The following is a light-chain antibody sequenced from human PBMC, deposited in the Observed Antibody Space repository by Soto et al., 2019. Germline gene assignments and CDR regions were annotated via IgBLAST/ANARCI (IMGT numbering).Light chain of an antibody. CDR2: GAS. CDR1: QSLTSTY. V-gene: IGKV3-20*01. J-gene: IGKJ2*01. Sequence: EIVLTQSPGTLSLSPGERATLSCRASQSLTSTYLAWYQQRPGQAPRLLIYGASSRATGIPDGFSGSGSGPDFTLTISRLEPEDFAVYYCQQYESLPPSYTFGQTTKLEIK. CDR3: QQYESLPPSYT.